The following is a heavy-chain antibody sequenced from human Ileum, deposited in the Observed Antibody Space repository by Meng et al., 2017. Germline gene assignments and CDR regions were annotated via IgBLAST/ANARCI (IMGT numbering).Heavy chain of an antibody. V-gene: IGHV4-61*05. CDR2: IHRSETT. J-gene: IGHJ4*02. CDR3: ARGRDYGDYSSRTSFDY. Sequence: SETLSLTCTVAGFAISNSGYYWGWIRQPPGKGLEWIGNIHRSETTNYNPSLKSRVTISIDMSKDQFSLDLRSVTAADTAVYFCARGRDYGDYSSRTSFDYWGQGMLVTVSS. D-gene: IGHD4-17*01. CDR1: GFAISNSGYY.